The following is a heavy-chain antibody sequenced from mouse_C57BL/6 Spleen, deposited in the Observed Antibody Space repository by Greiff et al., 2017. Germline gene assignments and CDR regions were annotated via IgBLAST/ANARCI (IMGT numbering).Heavy chain of an antibody. CDR3: AYYSNYGGFAY. D-gene: IGHD2-5*01. V-gene: IGHV1-77*01. CDR2: IGPGSGST. CDR1: GYTFTEYY. J-gene: IGHJ3*01. Sequence: VQLQQSGAELVKPGASVKISCKASGYTFTEYYLNWVKQRPGQGLEWIGKIGPGSGSTYYNEKFKGKATLTAEQSSSTAYMQLSSLTSEDSAVYFCAYYSNYGGFAYWGQGTLVTVSA.